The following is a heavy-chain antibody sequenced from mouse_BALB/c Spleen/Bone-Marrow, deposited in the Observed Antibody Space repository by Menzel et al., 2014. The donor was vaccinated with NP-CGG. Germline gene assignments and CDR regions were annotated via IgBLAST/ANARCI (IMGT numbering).Heavy chain of an antibody. V-gene: IGHV14-3*02. D-gene: IGHD1-1*01. CDR1: GFNITDTY. CDR2: IDPANGNT. CDR3: DRQEVAKDSSCDY. Sequence: VQLQQPGAELVKPGASVKLPCSASGFNITDTYMHWVKQRPEQGLEWIGRIDPANGNTKYDPKFKDKATITVDTSSNTVDLQLSSLTFEDKAVDYCDRQEVAKDSSCDYWGAGTTVTVSS. J-gene: IGHJ1*01.